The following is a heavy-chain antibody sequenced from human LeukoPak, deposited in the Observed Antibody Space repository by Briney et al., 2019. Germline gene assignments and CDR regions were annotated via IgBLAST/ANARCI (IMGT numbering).Heavy chain of an antibody. D-gene: IGHD5-18*01. V-gene: IGHV1-69*13. Sequence: SVNVSCKASGGTFSSYAISWVRQAPGQGLEWMGGIIPIFGTANYAQKFQGRVTITADGSTSTAYMELSSLRSEDTAVYYCARDGRRIGYSYRPSTFDYWGQGTLVTVSS. J-gene: IGHJ4*02. CDR1: GGTFSSYA. CDR3: ARDGRRIGYSYRPSTFDY. CDR2: IIPIFGTA.